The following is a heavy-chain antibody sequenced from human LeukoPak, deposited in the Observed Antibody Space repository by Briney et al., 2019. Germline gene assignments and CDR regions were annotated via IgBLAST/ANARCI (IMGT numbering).Heavy chain of an antibody. J-gene: IGHJ6*03. D-gene: IGHD2-2*01. V-gene: IGHV5-51*01. CDR2: IYPGDSDT. Sequence: KPGESLKISCKGSGYSFTSYWIGWVRQMPGKGLEWMGFIYPGDSDTKYSPSFQGQVTISADKSISTVYLQWSSLKPSHTAMYYCARHEKGYQLPDFYYYYYYMDVWGKGTTVTVSS. CDR1: GYSFTSYW. CDR3: ARHEKGYQLPDFYYYYYYMDV.